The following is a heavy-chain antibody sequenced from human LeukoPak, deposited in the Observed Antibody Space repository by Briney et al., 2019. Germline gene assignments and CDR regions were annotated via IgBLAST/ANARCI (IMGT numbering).Heavy chain of an antibody. CDR2: INHSGST. V-gene: IGHV4-34*01. CDR3: ARATGLLWFGGFDP. D-gene: IGHD3-10*01. J-gene: IGHJ5*02. CDR1: GGSFSGYY. Sequence: SETLPLTCAVYGGSFSGYYWSWIRQPPGKGLEWIGEINHSGSTNYNPSLKSRVTISVDTSKNQFSLKLSSVTAADTAVYYCARATGLLWFGGFDPWGQGTLVTVSS.